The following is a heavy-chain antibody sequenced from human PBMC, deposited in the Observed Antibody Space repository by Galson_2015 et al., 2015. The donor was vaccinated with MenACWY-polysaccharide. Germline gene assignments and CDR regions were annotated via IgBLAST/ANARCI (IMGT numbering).Heavy chain of an antibody. CDR3: ATVRGSAPNYYTDA. CDR2: IWYDGSKR. V-gene: IGHV3-33*01. D-gene: IGHD5-12*01. J-gene: IGHJ6*03. CDR1: GFTFRNYG. Sequence: SLRLSCAPSGFTFRNYGMHWVRQAPGKGLEWVSIIWYDGSKRYHADSVKDRFTISRDNSKNTLYLQMNSLRAEDTALYYCATVRGSAPNYYTDASGNGTPITVAS.